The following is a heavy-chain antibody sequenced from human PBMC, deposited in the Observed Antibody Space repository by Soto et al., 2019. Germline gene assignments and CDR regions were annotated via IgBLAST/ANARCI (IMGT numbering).Heavy chain of an antibody. CDR1: GFTFSTAV. Sequence: QVQLVESGGCVVQPGGSLRLSCAASGFTFSTAVMHWVRQAPSKGLEWMAIIAYGGVNKYYADSVKGRFTISRDISESTLYLQMNSLRTEDTAVYYCAREEFEDGRGHFDYWGQGTLVSVSS. CDR3: AREEFEDGRGHFDY. D-gene: IGHD3-22*01. J-gene: IGHJ4*02. CDR2: IAYGGVNK. V-gene: IGHV3-30-3*01.